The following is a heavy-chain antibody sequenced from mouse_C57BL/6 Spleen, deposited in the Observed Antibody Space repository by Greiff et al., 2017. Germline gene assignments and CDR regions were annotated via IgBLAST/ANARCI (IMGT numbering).Heavy chain of an antibody. CDR3: ARDKSNYLYAMDY. V-gene: IGHV5-4*01. J-gene: IGHJ4*01. CDR1: GFTFSSYA. D-gene: IGHD2-5*01. Sequence: EVHLVESGGGLVKPGGSLKLSCAASGFTFSSYAMSWVRQTPEKRLEWVATISDGGSYTYYPDNVKGRFTISRDNAKNNLYLQMSHLKSEDTAMYYCARDKSNYLYAMDYWGQGTSVTVSS. CDR2: ISDGGSYT.